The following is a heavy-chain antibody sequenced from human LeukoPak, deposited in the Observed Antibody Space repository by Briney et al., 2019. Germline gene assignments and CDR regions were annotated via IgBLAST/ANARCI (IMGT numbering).Heavy chain of an antibody. CDR3: AHFENPSRD. D-gene: IGHD2/OR15-2a*01. Sequence: GGSLRLSCAASGFTFISQWMSWVRQAPGKGLESVATINEDGSKIFYVESVKGRFTISRDNAKNSLSLVMNSLRVEDTAVYYCAHFENPSRDWGQGTLVTVSS. J-gene: IGHJ4*02. V-gene: IGHV3-7*01. CDR2: INEDGSKI. CDR1: GFTFISQW.